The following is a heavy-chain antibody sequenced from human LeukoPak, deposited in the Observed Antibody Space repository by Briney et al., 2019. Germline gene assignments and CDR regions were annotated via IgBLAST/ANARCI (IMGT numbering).Heavy chain of an antibody. J-gene: IGHJ4*02. CDR2: IYSGGAT. D-gene: IGHD3-10*01. CDR1: GFTVSSNY. Sequence: PGGSLRLSCAASGFTVSSNYMNWVRQAPGKGLEWVSVIYSGGATFYADSVKGRFTISRDNSKNTLYLQMNNLRADDTAVYYCASYGPGEGSPWDYWGQGTLVTVSS. V-gene: IGHV3-53*01. CDR3: ASYGPGEGSPWDY.